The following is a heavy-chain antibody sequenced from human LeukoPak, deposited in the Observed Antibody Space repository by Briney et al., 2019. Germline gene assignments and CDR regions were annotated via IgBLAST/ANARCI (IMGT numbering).Heavy chain of an antibody. CDR3: AKLVVTAQHFDY. D-gene: IGHD2-21*02. CDR2: ISYDGSNK. Sequence: GGSLRLSCAASGFTFSSYGMHWVRQAPGKGLEWVAVISYDGSNKYYADSVKGRFTISRDNSKNTLYLQMNSLRAEGTAVYYCAKLVVTAQHFDYWGQGTLVTVSS. V-gene: IGHV3-30*18. CDR1: GFTFSSYG. J-gene: IGHJ4*02.